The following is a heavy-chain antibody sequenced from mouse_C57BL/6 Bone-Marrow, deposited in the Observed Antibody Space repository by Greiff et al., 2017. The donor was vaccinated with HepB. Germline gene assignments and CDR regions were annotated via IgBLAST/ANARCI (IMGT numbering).Heavy chain of an antibody. CDR1: GFTFSSYG. CDR3: ASPLITTVEAFYAMDC. CDR2: ISSGGSYT. D-gene: IGHD1-1*01. V-gene: IGHV5-6*01. J-gene: IGHJ4*01. Sequence: EVKLVESGGDLVKPGGSLKLSCAASGFTFSSYGMSWVRQTPDKRLEWVATISSGGSYTYYPDSVKGRFTISRDNAKNTLYLQMSSLKSEDTAMYYCASPLITTVEAFYAMDCWGQGTSVTVSS.